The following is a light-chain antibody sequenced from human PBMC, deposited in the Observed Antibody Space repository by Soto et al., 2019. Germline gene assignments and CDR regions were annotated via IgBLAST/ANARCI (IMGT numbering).Light chain of an antibody. CDR1: SNDVGSYNY. J-gene: IGLJ1*01. Sequence: QSALTQPRSVSGSPGQSVTISCTGTSNDVGSYNYVSWYQQHPGKAPKLMIYDVNKRPSGVPDRFSGSKSGNTDSLTISGLQAEDEADYYCCSYAGSSDVFGTGTKLTVL. CDR2: DVN. CDR3: CSYAGSSDV. V-gene: IGLV2-11*01.